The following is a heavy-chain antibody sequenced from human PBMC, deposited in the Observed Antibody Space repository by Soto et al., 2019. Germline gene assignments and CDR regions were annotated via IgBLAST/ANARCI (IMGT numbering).Heavy chain of an antibody. CDR3: LPGSGTYQGIFDY. V-gene: IGHV3-73*02. D-gene: IGHD3-10*01. J-gene: IGHJ4*02. CDR1: GFTFSGTA. CDR2: IRSKANNYAT. Sequence: EVQVVESGGGLVQPGGSLKLSCAASGFTFSGTAMHWVGQAPGKGLEWVGRIRSKANNYATTYGASMKGRFTISRDDSQNMAYLQINSLKTEDTAVYYCLPGSGTYQGIFDYWGQGALVTVSS.